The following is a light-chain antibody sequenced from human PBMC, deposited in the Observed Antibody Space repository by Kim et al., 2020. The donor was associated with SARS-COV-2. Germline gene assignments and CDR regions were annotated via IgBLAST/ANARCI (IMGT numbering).Light chain of an antibody. CDR2: EAS. J-gene: IGKJ4*01. CDR3: QQYKNYPRT. Sequence: ASIGDRVTINCRASESITYWLAWYQQKPGKAPKILIYEASSLESGVPSRFSGSGSGTEFSLTISSLQPDDFATFYCQQYKNYPRTFGGGTKVDIK. V-gene: IGKV1-5*03. CDR1: ESITYW.